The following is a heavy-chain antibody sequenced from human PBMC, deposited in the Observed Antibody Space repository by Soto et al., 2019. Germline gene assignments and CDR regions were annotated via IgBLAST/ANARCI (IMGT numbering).Heavy chain of an antibody. J-gene: IGHJ4*02. Sequence: AGGSLRLSCAASGFTFSSYWMSWVRQAPGKGLEYVSDIRSNGGSTYYADSVKGRFTISRDNSKNTLYLQMSSLRAEDTAVYYCVKAPLRTIFGVAGGIDYWGQGTLVTVSS. V-gene: IGHV3-64D*08. D-gene: IGHD3-3*01. CDR1: GFTFSSYW. CDR2: IRSNGGST. CDR3: VKAPLRTIFGVAGGIDY.